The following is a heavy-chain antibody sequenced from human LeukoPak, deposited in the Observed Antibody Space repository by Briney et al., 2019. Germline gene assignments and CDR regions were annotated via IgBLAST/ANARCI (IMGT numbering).Heavy chain of an antibody. V-gene: IGHV4-34*01. J-gene: IGHJ4*02. CDR2: INHSGST. Sequence: PSETLSLTCAVYGGSFSGYYWSWIRQPPGKGLEWIGEINHSGSTNYNPSLKSRVTISVDTSKNQFSLKLSSVTAADTAVYYCARADRRIQLWSWGQGTLVTVSS. CDR1: GGSFSGYY. CDR3: ARADRRIQLWS. D-gene: IGHD5-18*01.